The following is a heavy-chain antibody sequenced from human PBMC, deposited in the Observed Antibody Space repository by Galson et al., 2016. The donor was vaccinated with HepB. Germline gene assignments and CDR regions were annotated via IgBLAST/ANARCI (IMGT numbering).Heavy chain of an antibody. CDR1: GLAFNTYW. Sequence: SLRLSCAASGLAFNTYWMSWVRHAPGKGLEWVANIKQDASEKYYVDSVKGRFTISRDNAKNSLYLQVNSLTADDTAVYYCARDYRHCGADPMGAQGTLVTVSS. D-gene: IGHD2-21*02. CDR2: IKQDASEK. J-gene: IGHJ4*02. V-gene: IGHV3-7*01. CDR3: ARDYRHCGADPM.